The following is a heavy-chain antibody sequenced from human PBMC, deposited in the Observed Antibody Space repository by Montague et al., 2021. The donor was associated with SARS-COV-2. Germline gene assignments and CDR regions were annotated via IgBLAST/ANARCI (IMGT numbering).Heavy chain of an antibody. D-gene: IGHD3/OR15-3a*01. Sequence: TLSLTCTVSGASISTGIYYWSWIRQPAGKGLEWIGRIRTTGHTDYXRSLESRVFMSVDKSTNQFSLSLTSVTAADTAVYFCARFESGTLEFDLWGQGTLGTVSS. J-gene: IGHJ4*02. CDR1: GASISTGIYY. CDR2: IRTTGHT. CDR3: ARFESGTLEFDL. V-gene: IGHV4-61*02.